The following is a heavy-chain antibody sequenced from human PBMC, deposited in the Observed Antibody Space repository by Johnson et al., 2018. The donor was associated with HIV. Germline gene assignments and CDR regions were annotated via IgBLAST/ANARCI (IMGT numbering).Heavy chain of an antibody. V-gene: IGHV3-30-3*01. CDR1: GFTFSSYA. J-gene: IGHJ3*02. Sequence: QVQLVESGGGVVQPGRSLRLSCAASGFTFSSYAMHWVRQAPGKGLEWVAVISYDGSNKYYADSVKGRFTISRDNSKNTLYLQMNSLRPEDTAVYYCAGSSGYYGTDACDIWGQGTMVTVSS. CDR3: AGSSGYYGTDACDI. CDR2: ISYDGSNK. D-gene: IGHD3-22*01.